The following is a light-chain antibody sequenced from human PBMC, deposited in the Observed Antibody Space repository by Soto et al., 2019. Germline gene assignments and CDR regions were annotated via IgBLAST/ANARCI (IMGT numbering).Light chain of an antibody. V-gene: IGKV1-5*01. J-gene: IGKJ1*01. CDR2: DAS. Sequence: DIQMTQSPSTLSSSVGDRVTITCRASQTISSWLAWYQQKPGKAPKLLIYDASTLERGVPSRFSGSGSGTEFTLTISNLQPDDFATYYCQQFRTFGQGTKVDIK. CDR3: QQFRT. CDR1: QTISSW.